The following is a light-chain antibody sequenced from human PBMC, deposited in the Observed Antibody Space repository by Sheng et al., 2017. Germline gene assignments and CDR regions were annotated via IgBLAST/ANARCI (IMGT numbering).Light chain of an antibody. Sequence: EIVMTQSPATLSLSPGERATLSCRASQSISTNVAWYQQKPGLAPRLLIYGASSRATGFPARLSGSGSGTEFTLTISSLQSEDFAVYYCQQYNNWPLTFGGGTKVEIK. V-gene: IGKV3-15*01. CDR2: GAS. CDR1: QSISTN. J-gene: IGKJ4*01. CDR3: QQYNNWPLT.